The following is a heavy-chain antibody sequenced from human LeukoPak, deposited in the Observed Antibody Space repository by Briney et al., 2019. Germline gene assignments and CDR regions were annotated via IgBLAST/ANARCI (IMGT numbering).Heavy chain of an antibody. Sequence: PGRSLRLSCAASGFTFSSYTRSWVRQAPGKGLEWVSGISGSGGSTYYADSVKGRVTISRDNSKNTLYLQMTSLRAEDTAVYYCAKDQWWEPTHWGQGTLVTVSS. V-gene: IGHV3-23*01. CDR2: ISGSGGST. D-gene: IGHD1-26*01. CDR3: AKDQWWEPTH. J-gene: IGHJ4*02. CDR1: GFTFSSYT.